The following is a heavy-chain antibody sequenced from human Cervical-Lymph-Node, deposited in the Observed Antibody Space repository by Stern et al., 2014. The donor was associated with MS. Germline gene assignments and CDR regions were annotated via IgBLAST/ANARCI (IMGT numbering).Heavy chain of an antibody. CDR2: IYYSGST. CDR3: ARKGGRYWYFDL. D-gene: IGHD3-16*01. V-gene: IGHV4-59*08. Sequence: VQLVESGPGLVKPSETLSLTCTVSGGSISTDYWSWIRQPPGKGLEWIGYIYYSGSTKYNPSLKSRITISVDTSKNQLSLKLRSGTAADTAVYYCARKGGRYWYFDLWGRGTLVTVSS. J-gene: IGHJ2*01. CDR1: GGSISTDY.